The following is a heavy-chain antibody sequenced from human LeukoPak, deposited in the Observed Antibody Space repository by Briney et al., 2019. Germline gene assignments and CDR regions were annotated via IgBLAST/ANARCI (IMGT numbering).Heavy chain of an antibody. D-gene: IGHD3-22*01. Sequence: SETLSLTCAVSGGSISSGGYSWSWIRQPPGKGLEWIGYIYHSGSTYYNPSLKSRVTISVDRSKNQFSLKLSSVTAADTAVYYCARDDSSGYSLVYWGQGTLVTVSS. CDR2: IYHSGST. J-gene: IGHJ4*02. CDR3: ARDDSSGYSLVY. CDR1: GGSISSGGYS. V-gene: IGHV4-30-2*01.